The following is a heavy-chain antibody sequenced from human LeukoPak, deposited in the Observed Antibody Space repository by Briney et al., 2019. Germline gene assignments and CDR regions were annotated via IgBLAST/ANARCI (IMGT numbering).Heavy chain of an antibody. D-gene: IGHD4-23*01. CDR1: GDSVSSNSAA. V-gene: IGHV6-1*01. J-gene: IGHJ3*01. Sequence: SQTLSLTCAISGDSVSSNSAAWNWIRQSPSRGLEWLARTYYRSKWYSDYAASVKSRITINPDTSKNQFSLQLNSVTPEDTAVYYCSRFRDPTPVATDAFDVWGQGTRVTVAS. CDR2: TYYRSKWYS. CDR3: SRFRDPTPVATDAFDV.